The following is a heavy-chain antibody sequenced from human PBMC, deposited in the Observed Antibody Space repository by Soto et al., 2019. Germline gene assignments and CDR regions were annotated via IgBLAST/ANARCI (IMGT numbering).Heavy chain of an antibody. J-gene: IGHJ5*02. CDR2: IHHSGRT. CDR3: VRGWNGPGWLDP. D-gene: IGHD3-10*01. Sequence: QVQLQESGPGLVKPSETLSLTCTVSGGSINSHFWTWIRQPPGTGLECIGYIHHSGRTHYNPSLRRRVTMSIDTSKNQFSLKLTSVTAADTAVYYCVRGWNGPGWLDPWGQGTLVTVSS. CDR1: GGSINSHF. V-gene: IGHV4-59*11.